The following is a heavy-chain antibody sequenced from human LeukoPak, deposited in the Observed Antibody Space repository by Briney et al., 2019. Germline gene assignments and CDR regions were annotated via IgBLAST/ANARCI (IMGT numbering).Heavy chain of an antibody. V-gene: IGHV3-48*01. CDR3: ARGSTYYDSSGQVPFDY. D-gene: IGHD3-22*01. CDR1: GFTFSTYS. J-gene: IGHJ4*02. CDR2: ISSSSSTI. Sequence: GGSLRLSCAASGFTFSTYSMNWVRQAPGKGLEWVSYISSSSSTIYYADSVKGRFIISRDNAKNSLYLQMNSLRAEDTAVYYCARGSTYYDSSGQVPFDYWGQGTLVTVSS.